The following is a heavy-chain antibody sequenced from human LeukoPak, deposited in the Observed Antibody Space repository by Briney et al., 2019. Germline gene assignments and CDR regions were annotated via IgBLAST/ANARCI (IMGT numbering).Heavy chain of an antibody. V-gene: IGHV4-34*01. CDR2: INHSGST. Sequence: SETLSLTCAVYGGSFSGYYWSWIRQPPGKGLEWIGEINHSGSTNYNPSLKSRVTISVDTSKNQFSLKLSSVTAADTAVYYCARGWDVVVPAADDYWGQGTLVTVSS. D-gene: IGHD2-2*01. J-gene: IGHJ4*02. CDR1: GGSFSGYY. CDR3: ARGWDVVVPAADDY.